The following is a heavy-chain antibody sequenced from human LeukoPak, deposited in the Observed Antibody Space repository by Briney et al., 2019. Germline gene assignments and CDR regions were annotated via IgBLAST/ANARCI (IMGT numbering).Heavy chain of an antibody. CDR1: EFSVGSNY. J-gene: IGHJ4*02. Sequence: PGGSLRLSCAASEFSVGSNYMTWVRQAPGKGLEWVSLIYSGGSTYYADSVKGRFTISRDNAKNSLYLQMNSLRAEDTAVYYCARDFHGGSCDYWGQGTLVTVSS. V-gene: IGHV3-66*01. CDR3: ARDFHGGSCDY. CDR2: IYSGGST. D-gene: IGHD2-15*01.